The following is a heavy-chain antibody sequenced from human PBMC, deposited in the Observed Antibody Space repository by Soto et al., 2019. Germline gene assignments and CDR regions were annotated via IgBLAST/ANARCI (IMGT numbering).Heavy chain of an antibody. Sequence: QITLNESGPTLVKPTQTLMLTCTFSGFSLSPSGVAVGWIRQPPGKALEWLGHIYWDDDKSDSPSLKRTISITKHTSKNQAVLTMTYMDPVDTATYSCAPEIAVAGTVSLGYWGQGILVSVSP. CDR3: APEIAVAGTVSLGY. V-gene: IGHV2-5*02. CDR1: GFSLSPSGVA. D-gene: IGHD6-19*01. J-gene: IGHJ4*02. CDR2: IYWDDDK.